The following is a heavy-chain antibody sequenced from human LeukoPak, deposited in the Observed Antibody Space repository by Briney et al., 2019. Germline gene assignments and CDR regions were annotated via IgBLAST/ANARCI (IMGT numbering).Heavy chain of an antibody. CDR3: ARSNPKQVAQLIDP. CDR1: GFTFSSYS. CDR2: ISSSSSYI. D-gene: IGHD2-15*01. Sequence: SGGSLRFSCAASGFTFSSYSMNWVRQAPGKGLEWVSSISSSSSYIYYADSVKGRFTISRDNAKNSLYLQMNSLRAEDTAVYYCARSNPKQVAQLIDPWGQGTLVTVSS. J-gene: IGHJ5*02. V-gene: IGHV3-21*01.